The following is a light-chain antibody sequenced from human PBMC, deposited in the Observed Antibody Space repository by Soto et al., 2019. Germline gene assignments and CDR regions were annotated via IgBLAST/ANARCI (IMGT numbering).Light chain of an antibody. CDR1: SSDVGGYNY. CDR2: EVS. V-gene: IGLV2-8*01. J-gene: IGLJ1*01. Sequence: QSALTQPPSASGSPGQSVTISCTGTSSDVGGYNYVSWYQQHPGNAPKLMIYEVSQRPSGVPDCFSGSKSGNTASLTVSGLQAEDEAYYYCTSYAGSNNRIFGRGTKVTVL. CDR3: TSYAGSNNRI.